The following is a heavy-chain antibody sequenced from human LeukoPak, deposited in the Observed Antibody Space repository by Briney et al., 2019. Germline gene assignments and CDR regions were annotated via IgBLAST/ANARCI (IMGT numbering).Heavy chain of an antibody. Sequence: GRSLRLSCAASGFTFSSYGMHWVRQAPGKGLEWVAVIWYDGSNEYYADSVKGRFTISRDNSKNTLYLQMNSLRAEDTAVYYCAKGRTMGIYYFDYWGQGTLVTVSS. CDR1: GFTFSSYG. CDR2: IWYDGSNE. D-gene: IGHD7-27*01. J-gene: IGHJ4*02. CDR3: AKGRTMGIYYFDY. V-gene: IGHV3-33*06.